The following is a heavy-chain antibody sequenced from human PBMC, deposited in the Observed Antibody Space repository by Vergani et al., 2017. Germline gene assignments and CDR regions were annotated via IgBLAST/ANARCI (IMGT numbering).Heavy chain of an antibody. J-gene: IGHJ4*02. CDR3: ARAVSTTVGDPPGY. V-gene: IGHV3-13*01. D-gene: IGHD4-23*01. CDR1: GFTFSSYD. CDR2: IGTAGDT. Sequence: VQIPQSGGGVVQPGGSLRLSCAASGFTFSSYDMHWVRQATGKGLEWVSAIGTAGDTYYPGSVKGRFTISRENAKNSLYLQMNSLRAGDTAIYYCARAVSTTVGDPPGYWGQGTLVTVSS.